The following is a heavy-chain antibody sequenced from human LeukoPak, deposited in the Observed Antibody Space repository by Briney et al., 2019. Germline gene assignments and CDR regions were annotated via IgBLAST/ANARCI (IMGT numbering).Heavy chain of an antibody. CDR2: ISSSGSTI. V-gene: IGHV3-48*03. CDR1: GFTFDDYG. J-gene: IGHJ3*02. CDR3: AREGALTVTKDAFDI. Sequence: PGGSLRLSCAASGFTFDDYGMSWVRQAPGKGLEWVSYISSSGSTIYYADSVKGRFTISRDNAKNSLYLQMNSLRAEDTAVYYCAREGALTVTKDAFDIWGQGTMVTVSS. D-gene: IGHD4-17*01.